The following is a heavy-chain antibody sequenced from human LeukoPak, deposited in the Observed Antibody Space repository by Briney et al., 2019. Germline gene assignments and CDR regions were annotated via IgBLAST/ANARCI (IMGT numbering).Heavy chain of an antibody. V-gene: IGHV4-59*02. J-gene: IGHJ4*02. D-gene: IGHD2-15*01. Sequence: SETLSLTCTVFGDSVTGYFLNWVRQPPGKGLEWIGHIYKIGTTNYNPSLKSRLTISADTSKNQFSLQLGSVTAADTAVYYCVIGVGWQPDYWGQGALVTVSS. CDR1: GDSVTGYF. CDR3: VIGVGWQPDY. CDR2: IYKIGTT.